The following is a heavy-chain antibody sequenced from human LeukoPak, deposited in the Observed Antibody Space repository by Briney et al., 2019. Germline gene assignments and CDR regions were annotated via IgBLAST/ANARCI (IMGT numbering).Heavy chain of an antibody. Sequence: ASVKVSCTAVGYTFTSHYMHWVRQAPGQGLAWMGIINPSGGSPSYAQKIQGRVTMTRDTSTSTVYMELSSLRSEDTVVYYCARVSVGATYFRAFDIWGQGTMVTVSS. CDR3: ARVSVGATYFRAFDI. D-gene: IGHD1-26*01. CDR1: GYTFTSHY. J-gene: IGHJ3*02. V-gene: IGHV1-46*01. CDR2: INPSGGSP.